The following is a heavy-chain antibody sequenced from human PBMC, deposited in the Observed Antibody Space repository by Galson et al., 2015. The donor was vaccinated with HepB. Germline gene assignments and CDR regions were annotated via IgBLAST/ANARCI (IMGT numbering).Heavy chain of an antibody. D-gene: IGHD3-10*01. CDR1: GDSVSRDTVG. CDR3: TRVAHLGRGMNV. V-gene: IGHV6-1*01. J-gene: IGHJ6*02. Sequence: CAISGDSVSRDTVGWNWIRQSPSRGLEWLGRTYYRSKGYSDYAISVKSRIIINADSSTNQFFLQLNSVTPEYTAVYYCTRVAHLGRGMNVWGQGTTVTV. CDR2: TYYRSKGYS.